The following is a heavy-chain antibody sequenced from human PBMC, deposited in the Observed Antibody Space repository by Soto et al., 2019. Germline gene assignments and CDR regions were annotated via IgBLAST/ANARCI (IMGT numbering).Heavy chain of an antibody. CDR3: ARTSMQSRGYSYGHGGMDV. J-gene: IGHJ6*02. Sequence: GESLKISCKGSGDSFTSYCIDWVRQMPGKGLEWMGRIDPSDSYTNYSPSFQGHVTISADKSISTAYLQWSSLKASDTAMYYCARTSMQSRGYSYGHGGMDVWGQGTTVTVSS. D-gene: IGHD5-18*01. CDR2: IDPSDSYT. V-gene: IGHV5-10-1*01. CDR1: GDSFTSYC.